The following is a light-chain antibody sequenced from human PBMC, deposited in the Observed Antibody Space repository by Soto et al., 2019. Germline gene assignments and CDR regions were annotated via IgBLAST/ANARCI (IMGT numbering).Light chain of an antibody. CDR1: QSVSRY. Sequence: EIVLTQSPATLSLSPGERATLSCRASQSVSRYLAWYQQIPGQAPRLLIYDASNRATGIPARFSGSGSGTDFTLTISSLEPEDFAVYYCQQRSNWPRTFGQGTKVDIK. V-gene: IGKV3-11*01. J-gene: IGKJ1*01. CDR3: QQRSNWPRT. CDR2: DAS.